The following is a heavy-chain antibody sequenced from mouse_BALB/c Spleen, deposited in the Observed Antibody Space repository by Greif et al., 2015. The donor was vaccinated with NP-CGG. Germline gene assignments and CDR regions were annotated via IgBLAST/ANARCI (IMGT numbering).Heavy chain of an antibody. Sequence: QVQLQQSGAELAKPGASVKMSCKASGYTFTSYWMHWVKQRPGQGLEWIGYINPSTGYTEYNQKFKDKATLTADKSSSTAYMQLSSLTSEDSAVYYCARPGHGNFPYAMDYWGQGTSVTVSS. CDR2: INPSTGYT. CDR3: ARPGHGNFPYAMDY. J-gene: IGHJ4*01. D-gene: IGHD2-1*01. CDR1: GYTFTSYW. V-gene: IGHV1-7*01.